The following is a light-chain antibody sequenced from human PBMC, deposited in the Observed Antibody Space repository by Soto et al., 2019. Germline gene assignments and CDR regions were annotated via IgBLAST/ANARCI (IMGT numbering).Light chain of an antibody. Sequence: SYELTQPPSVSVSPGQTANITCSGDNLGDKYTCWYHQRPGQSPILVIYEDSKRPSGIPERFSASNSGNTATLTISGTQAIDEADYYCQAWDSSTGGVFGGGTKVTVL. V-gene: IGLV3-1*01. CDR3: QAWDSSTGGV. CDR1: NLGDKY. CDR2: EDS. J-gene: IGLJ3*02.